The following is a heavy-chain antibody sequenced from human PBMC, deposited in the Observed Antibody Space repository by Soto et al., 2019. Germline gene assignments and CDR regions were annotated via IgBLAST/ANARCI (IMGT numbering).Heavy chain of an antibody. V-gene: IGHV1-45*02. Sequence: QMQLVQSGAEVKKTGSSVKVSCKASGYTFTYRYLHWVRQAPGHALEWMGWITPFNGNTNYAQKFQHRVTITRDRSMSTAYMELSSLRSEDTAMYYCASSDSVIPPLWGQGTMVTVSS. CDR2: ITPFNGNT. CDR1: GYTFTYRY. CDR3: ASSDSVIPPL. J-gene: IGHJ3*01. D-gene: IGHD2-21*01.